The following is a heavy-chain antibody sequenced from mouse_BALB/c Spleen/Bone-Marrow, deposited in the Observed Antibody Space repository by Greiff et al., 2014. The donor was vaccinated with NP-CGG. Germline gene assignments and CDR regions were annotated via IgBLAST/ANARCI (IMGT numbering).Heavy chain of an antibody. CDR1: GYAFTSYN. CDR3: ARNLGYGYFDY. V-gene: IGHV1S135*01. Sequence: EVQLVESGPELVKPGASVKVSCKASGYAFTSYNMYWVKQSHGKSLEWMGYIDPYSGGTNYNQKFKGKATLTVDKSSSTAYMHLNSLTSEDSAVYYCARNLGYGYFDYWGQGTTLTVSS. J-gene: IGHJ2*01. CDR2: IDPYSGGT. D-gene: IGHD3-1*01.